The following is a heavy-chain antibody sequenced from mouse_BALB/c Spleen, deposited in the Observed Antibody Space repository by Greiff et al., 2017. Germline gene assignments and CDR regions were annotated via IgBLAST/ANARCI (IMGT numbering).Heavy chain of an antibody. Sequence: VQLKQSGPELVKPGASVKIPCKASGYTFTDYNMDWVKQSHGKSLEWIGDINPNNGGTIYNQKFKGKATLTVDKSSSTAYMELRSLTSEDTAVYYCARTVGKGYAMDYWGQGTSVTVSS. D-gene: IGHD1-1*01. CDR1: GYTFTDYN. V-gene: IGHV1-18*01. CDR3: ARTVGKGYAMDY. J-gene: IGHJ4*01. CDR2: INPNNGGT.